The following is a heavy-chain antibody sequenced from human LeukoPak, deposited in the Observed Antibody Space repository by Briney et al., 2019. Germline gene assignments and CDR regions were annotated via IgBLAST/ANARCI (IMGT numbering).Heavy chain of an antibody. J-gene: IGHJ3*02. V-gene: IGHV3-53*01. CDR1: GFTVSSNY. Sequence: GGSLRLSCAASGFTVSSNYMSWVRQAPGKGLEWVSVIYSGGSTYYADSVKGRFTISRDNSKNTLYLQMNSLRAEDTAVYYCAKSERWLQAYAFDIWGQGTMVTVSS. CDR3: AKSERWLQAYAFDI. CDR2: IYSGGST. D-gene: IGHD5-24*01.